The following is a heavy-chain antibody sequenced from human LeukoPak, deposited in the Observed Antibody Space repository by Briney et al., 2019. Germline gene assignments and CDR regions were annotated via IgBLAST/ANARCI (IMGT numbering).Heavy chain of an antibody. D-gene: IGHD5-12*01. V-gene: IGHV4-39*07. CDR3: AIASGYELGNQFDY. J-gene: IGHJ4*02. CDR2: IYYSGST. Sequence: SETLSLTCTVSGGSISSSSYYWGWIRQPPGKGLEWIGSIYYSGSTYYNPSLKSRVTISVDTSKNQFSLKLSSVTAADTAVYYCAIASGYELGNQFDYWGQGTLVTVSS. CDR1: GGSISSSSYY.